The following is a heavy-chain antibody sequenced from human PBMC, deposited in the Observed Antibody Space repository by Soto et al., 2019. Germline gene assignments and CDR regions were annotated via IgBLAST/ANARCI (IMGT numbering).Heavy chain of an antibody. CDR3: AKDVRITMIVVPQGYGMDV. V-gene: IGHV3-21*01. CDR2: ISSGSSYI. J-gene: IGHJ6*02. Sequence: PGGSLRLSCAASGFTFSSYTMNWVRQAPGKGLEWVSSISSGSSYIYYADSMKGRFTISRDNAKNSLYLQMNSLRAEDTAVYYCAKDVRITMIVVPQGYGMDVWGQGTTVTVSS. CDR1: GFTFSSYT. D-gene: IGHD3-22*01.